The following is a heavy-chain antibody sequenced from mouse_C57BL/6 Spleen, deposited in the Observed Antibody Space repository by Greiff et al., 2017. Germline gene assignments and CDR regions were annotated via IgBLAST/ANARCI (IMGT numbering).Heavy chain of an antibody. Sequence: EVQLQESGPGMVKPSQSLSLTCTVTGYSITSGYDWHWIRHFPGNKLEWMGYISYSGSTNYNPSLKSRISITHDTSKNHFFLKLNSVTTEDTATYYCAKGSSGPWCAYWGQGTLVTVSA. CDR2: ISYSGST. CDR3: AKGSSGPWCAY. V-gene: IGHV3-1*01. CDR1: GYSITSGYD. D-gene: IGHD1-1*01. J-gene: IGHJ3*01.